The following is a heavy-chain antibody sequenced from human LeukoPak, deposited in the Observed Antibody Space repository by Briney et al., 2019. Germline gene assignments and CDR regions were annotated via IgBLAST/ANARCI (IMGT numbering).Heavy chain of an antibody. CDR2: IHSSGST. CDR1: GGSISSYY. Sequence: SETLSLTCTVSGGSISSYYWSWIRQPAGKGLEWIGRIHSSGSTNYTPSLKSRVTMSVDTSKNQFSLKLSSVTAADTAVYYCARVGVVANFYFYYGMDVWGQGTTVTVSS. CDR3: ARVGVVANFYFYYGMDV. J-gene: IGHJ6*02. V-gene: IGHV4-4*07. D-gene: IGHD2-21*01.